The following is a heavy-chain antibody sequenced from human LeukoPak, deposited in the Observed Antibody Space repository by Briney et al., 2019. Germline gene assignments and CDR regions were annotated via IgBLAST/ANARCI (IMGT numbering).Heavy chain of an antibody. Sequence: SETLSLTCTVSGGSMSSHYWSWTRQPPGKGLEWIGYIYYSGSTNYNPSLKSRVTTSIDTSKNQFSLKLSSVTAADTAVYYCAREGTAPRNWFDPWGQGTLVTVSS. D-gene: IGHD6-25*01. V-gene: IGHV4-59*11. CDR1: GGSMSSHY. CDR2: IYYSGST. J-gene: IGHJ5*02. CDR3: AREGTAPRNWFDP.